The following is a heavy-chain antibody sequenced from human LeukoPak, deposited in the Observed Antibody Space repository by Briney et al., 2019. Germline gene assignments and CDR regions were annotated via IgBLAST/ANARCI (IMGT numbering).Heavy chain of an antibody. J-gene: IGHJ4*02. CDR1: GFTFSSYS. V-gene: IGHV3-23*01. CDR2: IGGSGGST. D-gene: IGHD6-19*01. CDR3: AKPTPYSSGWYGGFDH. Sequence: GGSLRLSCAASGFTFSSYSMNWVRQAPGKGLEWVSSIGGSGGSTYYTDSVKGRFTISRDNSKNTLYLQMNSLRAEDTAVYYCAKPTPYSSGWYGGFDHWGQGTLVTVSS.